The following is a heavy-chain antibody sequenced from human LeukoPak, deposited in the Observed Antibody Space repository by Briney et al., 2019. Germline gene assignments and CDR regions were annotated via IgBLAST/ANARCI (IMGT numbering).Heavy chain of an antibody. CDR2: INHSGST. CDR1: GGSFSGYY. CDR3: ARAELAVAGHFDY. D-gene: IGHD6-19*01. J-gene: IGHJ4*02. V-gene: IGHV4-34*01. Sequence: SETLSLTCAVYGGSFSGYYWSWIRQPPGKGLEWIGEINHSGSTNYNPSLKSRVTISVDTSKNQFSLKLSSVTAADTAVYYCARAELAVAGHFDYWGQGTLVTVSS.